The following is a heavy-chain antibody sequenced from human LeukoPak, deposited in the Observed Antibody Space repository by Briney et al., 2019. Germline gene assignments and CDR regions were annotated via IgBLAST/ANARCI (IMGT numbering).Heavy chain of an antibody. CDR2: IYYSGST. J-gene: IGHJ3*02. V-gene: IGHV4-31*03. CDR3: ARGISTYGDYSAFDI. CDR1: GGSISSGGYY. D-gene: IGHD4-17*01. Sequence: SETLSLTCTVSGGSISSGGYYWSWIRQHPGQGLEWIGYIYYSGSTYYNPSLKSRVTISVDTSKNQFSLKLSSVTAADTAVYYCARGISTYGDYSAFDIWGQGTMVTVSS.